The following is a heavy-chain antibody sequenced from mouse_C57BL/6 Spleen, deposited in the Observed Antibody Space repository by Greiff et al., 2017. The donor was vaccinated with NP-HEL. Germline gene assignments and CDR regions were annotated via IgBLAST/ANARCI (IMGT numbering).Heavy chain of an antibody. Sequence: VQLQQSGAELARPGASVKMSCKASGYTFTSYTMHWVKQRPGQGLEWIGYINPSSGYTKYNQKFKDKVTLTADKSSSTAYMQLSSRTSEDSAVYYCARSGGSSPVSYCGQGTTLTVSS. D-gene: IGHD1-1*01. J-gene: IGHJ2*01. CDR3: ARSGGSSPVSY. V-gene: IGHV1-4*01. CDR1: GYTFTSYT. CDR2: INPSSGYT.